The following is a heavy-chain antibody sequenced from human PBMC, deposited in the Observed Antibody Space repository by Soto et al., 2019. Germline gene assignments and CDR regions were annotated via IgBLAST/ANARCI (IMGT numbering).Heavy chain of an antibody. D-gene: IGHD3-9*01. V-gene: IGHV3-33*01. Sequence: QVQLVESGGGVVQPGRSLRLSCAASGFTFSSYGMHWVRQAPGKGLEWVAVIWYDGSNKYYADSVKGRFTISRDNSKNTLYLQMNSLRAEDTAVYYCARDEILTGYYKWDYYYYGMDVWGQGTTVTVSS. CDR3: ARDEILTGYYKWDYYYYGMDV. CDR1: GFTFSSYG. J-gene: IGHJ6*02. CDR2: IWYDGSNK.